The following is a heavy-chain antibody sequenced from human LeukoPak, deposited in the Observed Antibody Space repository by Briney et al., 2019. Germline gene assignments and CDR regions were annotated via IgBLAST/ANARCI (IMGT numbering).Heavy chain of an antibody. CDR3: ARLYDRSAYGAFDI. J-gene: IGHJ3*02. D-gene: IGHD3-22*01. CDR1: GLTFSSNY. Sequence: GGSLRLSCAASGLTFSSNYMGWVRQAPGKGLEWVSVLYSGGSTYYPDSVKGRFTISRENSQNTLDLQMDSLRAEDTAVYYCARLYDRSAYGAFDIWGQGTMVTVSS. V-gene: IGHV3-66*02. CDR2: LYSGGST.